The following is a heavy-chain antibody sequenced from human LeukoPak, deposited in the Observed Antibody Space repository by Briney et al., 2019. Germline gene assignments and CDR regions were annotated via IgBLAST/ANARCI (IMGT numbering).Heavy chain of an antibody. Sequence: GESLRISCQGSGYSFNTYWIAWLRQVSGKGVDWGGIIYPDDSETKYSPSLQCQVSISADKSINTAYLQWSSVKASDSALYYCSRQSAGWYLPDYWGQGTLVTVSS. CDR1: GYSFNTYW. D-gene: IGHD6-19*01. V-gene: IGHV5-51*01. CDR3: SRQSAGWYLPDY. J-gene: IGHJ4*02. CDR2: IYPDDSET.